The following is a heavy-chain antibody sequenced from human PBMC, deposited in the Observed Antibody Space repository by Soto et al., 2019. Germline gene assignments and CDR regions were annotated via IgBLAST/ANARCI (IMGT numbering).Heavy chain of an antibody. CDR1: GGSISSGGYY. Sequence: SETLSLTCTVSGGSISSGGYYWSWIRQHPGKGLEWIGYIYYSGSTYYNPSLKSRVTISVDTSKNQFSLKLSSVTAADTAVYYCARAWHIAARSGGWFDPWGQGTLVTVSS. J-gene: IGHJ5*02. CDR3: ARAWHIAARSGGWFDP. D-gene: IGHD6-6*01. V-gene: IGHV4-31*03. CDR2: IYYSGST.